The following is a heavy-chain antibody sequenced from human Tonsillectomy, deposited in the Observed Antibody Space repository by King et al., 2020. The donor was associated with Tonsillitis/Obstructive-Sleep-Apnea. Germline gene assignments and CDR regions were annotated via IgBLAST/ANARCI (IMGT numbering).Heavy chain of an antibody. D-gene: IGHD5-24*01. J-gene: IGHJ5*02. CDR1: VGSISSYY. Sequence: VQLQESGPGLVKPSETLSLTCTVSVGSISSYYWSCIRRPPGKGLEWFGYIYFSGRTNSNPSPKSRDTISVDTSKHQFSPKLSSVTAADTAVYYCARTRERSNWFDPWGQGTLVTVSS. CDR2: IYFSGRT. CDR3: ARTRERSNWFDP. V-gene: IGHV4-59*01.